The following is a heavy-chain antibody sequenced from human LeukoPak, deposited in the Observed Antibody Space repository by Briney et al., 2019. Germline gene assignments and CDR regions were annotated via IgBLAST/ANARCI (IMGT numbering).Heavy chain of an antibody. J-gene: IGHJ4*02. D-gene: IGHD6-19*01. V-gene: IGHV3-20*04. CDR2: INWEGGRT. CDR1: GFTFDDYG. CDR3: AKLAGTGGFDY. Sequence: GGSLRLSCAASGFTFDDYGMSWVRQAPGKGLEWVSGINWEGGRTGYADSVKGRLTISRDNAKNSLYLQMNSLRAEDTALYYCAKLAGTGGFDYWGQGTLVTVSS.